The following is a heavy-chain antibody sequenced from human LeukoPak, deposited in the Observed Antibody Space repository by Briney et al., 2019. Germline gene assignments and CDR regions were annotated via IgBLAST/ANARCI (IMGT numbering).Heavy chain of an antibody. CDR2: IYYSGST. V-gene: IGHV4-31*03. J-gene: IGHJ5*02. CDR3: GRALYWFDP. CDR1: GGSISSSGYY. Sequence: SETLSLTCTVSGGSISSSGYYWSWIRQHPGKGLEWIGYIYYSGSTYYNPSLKSRVTISVDTSKNQFSLKLSSVTAADTAVYYCGRALYWFDPWGQGTLVTVPS.